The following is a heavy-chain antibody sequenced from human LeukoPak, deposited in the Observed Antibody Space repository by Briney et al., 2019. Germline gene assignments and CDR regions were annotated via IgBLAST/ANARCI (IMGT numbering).Heavy chain of an antibody. V-gene: IGHV4-34*01. CDR1: GGSFSGYY. CDR3: ARRPYIAPIDY. J-gene: IGHJ4*02. CDR2: INHSGST. D-gene: IGHD2-15*01. Sequence: SETLSLTCAVYGGSFSGYYWSWIRQPPGKGLEWIGEINHSGSTNYNPSLKSRVTISVDTSKNQFSLKLSSVTAADTAVYYCARRPYIAPIDYWGQGTLVTVSS.